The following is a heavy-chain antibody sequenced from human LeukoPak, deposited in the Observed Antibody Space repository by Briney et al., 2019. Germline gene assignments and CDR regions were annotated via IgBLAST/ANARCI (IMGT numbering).Heavy chain of an antibody. J-gene: IGHJ4*02. CDR2: ISYDGSNK. CDR3: AKDPTHYRVWDDYDSTVLSY. CDR1: GFTFSSYA. Sequence: GGSLTLSCAASGFTFSSYAMHWVRQAPGKGLEWVAVISYDGSNKYYADSVKGRFTISRDNSKNTLYLQMNSLRAADTAVYYCAKDPTHYRVWDDYDSTVLSYWGQGTLVTVSS. V-gene: IGHV3-30*04. D-gene: IGHD3-22*01.